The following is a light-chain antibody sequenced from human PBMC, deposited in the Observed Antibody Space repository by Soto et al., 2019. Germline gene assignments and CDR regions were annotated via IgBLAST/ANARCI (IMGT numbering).Light chain of an antibody. CDR3: CAYAGGSVYVL. CDR1: SGDVGNFNL. CDR2: EFG. J-gene: IGLJ3*02. Sequence: QSALTQPASGSGSPGQSITISCTGTSGDVGNFNLVSWYQQHPGKAPHLIIYEFGKRPSGVSSRFSGSKSGNTASLTISGLQAEYEGDYYCCAYAGGSVYVLFGGGTKLTVL. V-gene: IGLV2-23*02.